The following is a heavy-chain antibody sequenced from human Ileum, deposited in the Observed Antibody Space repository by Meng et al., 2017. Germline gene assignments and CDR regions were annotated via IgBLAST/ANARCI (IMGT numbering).Heavy chain of an antibody. CDR1: GDSVSSPTAA. V-gene: IGHV6-1*01. CDR2: TYYRSKWYY. Sequence: LQQAGPGLVQPSHTLLRICVLSGDSVSSPTAAWNWFRQSPSRGLEWLGRTYYRSKWYYEYAVSVKSRISVNPDTSKNQFSLQLNSVTPEDTAVYFCARENSGWFFWGQGALVTVSS. CDR3: ARENSGWFF. J-gene: IGHJ4*02. D-gene: IGHD6-19*01.